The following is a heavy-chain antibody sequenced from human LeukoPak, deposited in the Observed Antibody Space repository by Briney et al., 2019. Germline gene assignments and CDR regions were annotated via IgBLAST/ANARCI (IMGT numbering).Heavy chain of an antibody. CDR3: ARNRRQQLVLGYYYYYGMDV. V-gene: IGHV4-34*01. CDR2: INHSGST. CDR1: GGSFSGYY. J-gene: IGHJ6*02. Sequence: SETLSLTCAVYGGSFSGYYWSWIRQPPGKGLEWIGEINHSGSTNYNPSLKSRVTISVDTSKNQFSLKLSSVTAADTAVYYCARNRRQQLVLGYYYYYGMDVWGQGTTVTVSS. D-gene: IGHD6-13*01.